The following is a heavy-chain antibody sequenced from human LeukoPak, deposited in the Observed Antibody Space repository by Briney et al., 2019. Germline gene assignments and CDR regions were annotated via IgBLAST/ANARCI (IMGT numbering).Heavy chain of an antibody. J-gene: IGHJ3*02. CDR3: ARVGGKTTINNAAFEI. CDR1: GDSINSDY. D-gene: IGHD5-24*01. CDR2: IYHTGST. V-gene: IGHV4-59*01. Sequence: PSETLSLTCTVSGDSINSDYWNWLRQPPGKGLEWIGYIYHTGSTNYNPSPRSRVTISVDTSKKHFSLKLTSVTAADTAIYYCARVGGKTTINNAAFEIWGQGTMVTVSS.